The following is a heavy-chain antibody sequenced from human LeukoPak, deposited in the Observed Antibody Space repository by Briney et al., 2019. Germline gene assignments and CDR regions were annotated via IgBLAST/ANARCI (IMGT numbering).Heavy chain of an antibody. J-gene: IGHJ4*02. CDR1: GGSFSGYY. CDR3: AGDYYGLSY. V-gene: IGHV4-34*01. D-gene: IGHD3-10*01. CDR2: INHSGST. Sequence: SETLSLTCAVYGGSFSGYYWSWIRQPPGKGLEWIGEINHSGSTNYNPSLKSRVTISVDTSKNQFSLKLSSVTAADTAVYYCAGDYYGLSYWGQGTLVIVSS.